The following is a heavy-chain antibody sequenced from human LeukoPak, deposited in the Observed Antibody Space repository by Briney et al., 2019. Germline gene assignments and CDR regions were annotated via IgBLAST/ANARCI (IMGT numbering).Heavy chain of an antibody. CDR1: GYTFTGYY. CDR3: ARGEMATIEDY. CDR2: INPNSGST. V-gene: IGHV1-2*06. J-gene: IGHJ4*02. Sequence: ASVKVSCKASGYTFTGYYMHWVRQAPGQGLEWMGRINPNSGSTNYAQKFQGRVTMTRDTSISTAYMELSRLRSDDTAVYYCARGEMATIEDYWGQGTLVTVSS. D-gene: IGHD5-24*01.